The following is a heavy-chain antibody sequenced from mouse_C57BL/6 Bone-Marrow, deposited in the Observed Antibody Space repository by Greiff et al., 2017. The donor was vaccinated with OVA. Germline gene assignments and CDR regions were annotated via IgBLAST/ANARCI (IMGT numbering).Heavy chain of an antibody. Sequence: QVQLQQSGAELVRPGASVTLSCKASGYTFTDYEMHWVKQTPVHGLEWIGAIDPETGGTAYNQKFKGKAILTADKSSSTAYMELRSLTSEDSAVYYCTRIGYYRFAYWGQGTLVTVSA. V-gene: IGHV1-15*01. D-gene: IGHD2-3*01. CDR2: IDPETGGT. CDR1: GYTFTDYE. CDR3: TRIGYYRFAY. J-gene: IGHJ3*01.